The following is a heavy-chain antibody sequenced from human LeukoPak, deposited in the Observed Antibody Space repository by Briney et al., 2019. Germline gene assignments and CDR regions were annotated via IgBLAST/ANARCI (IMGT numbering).Heavy chain of an antibody. CDR3: ARGDPDFWSGSGR. CDR1: GSTFSTYW. J-gene: IGHJ4*02. CDR2: IKQDGSEK. D-gene: IGHD3-3*01. V-gene: IGHV3-7*01. Sequence: GGSLRLSCAASGSTFSTYWMSWVRQAPGKGLEWVANIKQDGSEKYYVDSVKGRFTISRDNAKNSLYLQMNSLRAEDTAVYYCARGDPDFWSGSGRWGQGTLVTVSS.